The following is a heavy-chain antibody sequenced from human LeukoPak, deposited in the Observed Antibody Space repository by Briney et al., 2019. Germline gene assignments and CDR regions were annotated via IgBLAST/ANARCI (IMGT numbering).Heavy chain of an antibody. J-gene: IGHJ4*02. CDR1: GFTFSSYA. Sequence: PGGSLRLSCSASGFTFSSYAMHWVRQAPGKGLEYVSAISSNGGSTYYADSVEGRFTISRDNSKNTLYLQMSSLRAEDTAVYYCVKRASGSYPDYWGQGTLVTVSS. V-gene: IGHV3-64D*09. CDR2: ISSNGGST. D-gene: IGHD1-26*01. CDR3: VKRASGSYPDY.